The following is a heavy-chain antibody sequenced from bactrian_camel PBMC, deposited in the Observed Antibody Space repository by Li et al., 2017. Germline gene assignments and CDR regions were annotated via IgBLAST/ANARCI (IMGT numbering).Heavy chain of an antibody. D-gene: IGHD6*01. CDR2: VNSDGTT. V-gene: IGHV3S53*01. J-gene: IGHJ7*01. CDR1: GFPFRTSR. Sequence: VQLVESGGGSVQAGESLRLACTGSGFPFRTSRMGWYRHSPHNPCQMVANVNSDGTTAYADSVKGRFTISQDYAKNTVYLQMNDLKPEDTAMYYCATLMVEGSCAVVTAMDDWGKGTQVTVS.